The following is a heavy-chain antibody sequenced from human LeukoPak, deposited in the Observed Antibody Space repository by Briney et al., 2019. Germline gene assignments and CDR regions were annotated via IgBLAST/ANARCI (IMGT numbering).Heavy chain of an antibody. D-gene: IGHD3-10*01. J-gene: IGHJ5*02. CDR1: GYTFTGYY. CDR3: TRDLFINMVWGIINWFGP. CDR2: INPNSGGT. Sequence: ASVKVSCKASGYTFTGYYMHWVRQAPGQGLEWMGWINPNSGGTNYAQKFQGRVTMTRDTSISTAYMDLSRLRSDDRAGNYCTRDLFINMVWGIINWFGPWGQGTLVTVSS. V-gene: IGHV1-2*02.